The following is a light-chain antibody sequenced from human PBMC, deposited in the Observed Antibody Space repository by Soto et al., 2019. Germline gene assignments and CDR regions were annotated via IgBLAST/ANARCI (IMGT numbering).Light chain of an antibody. Sequence: EIVLTQSPGTLSLSPGERATLSCRASQSVSSSYLAWYQQKPGQAPRLLIYGASIRATGMPDRFSGSGSGTDFTLTISRMEPEDFAVYYCHQYGSSPLTFGGGTKVEIK. J-gene: IGKJ4*01. CDR1: QSVSSSY. V-gene: IGKV3-20*01. CDR2: GAS. CDR3: HQYGSSPLT.